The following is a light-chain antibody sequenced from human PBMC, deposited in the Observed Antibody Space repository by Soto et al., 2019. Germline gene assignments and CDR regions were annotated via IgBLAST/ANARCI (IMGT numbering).Light chain of an antibody. J-gene: IGKJ1*01. CDR2: KAS. CDR1: QSISSW. CDR3: QQYNSYSWT. Sequence: DIQMTQSPSTLSASVGDRVTITCRASQSISSWLAWYQQKPGKAPKVLIYKASSLESGVPSRFSGSGSGTKFTITISSRQPDDFATYYCQQYNSYSWTFGQGTKVEIK. V-gene: IGKV1-5*03.